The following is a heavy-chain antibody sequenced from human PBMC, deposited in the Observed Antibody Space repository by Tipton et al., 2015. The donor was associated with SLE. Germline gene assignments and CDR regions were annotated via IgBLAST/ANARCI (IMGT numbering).Heavy chain of an antibody. D-gene: IGHD6-19*01. V-gene: IGHV1-8*02. CDR1: GYTFTTYD. CDR2: MNPNSGNT. J-gene: IGHJ4*02. Sequence: QLVQSGAEVKKPGASVKVSCKASGYTFTTYDINWVRQATGQGLEWMGWMNPNSGNTGYAQKFQGRVTMTRHTSISTAYMELSSLRSEDTAVYYCARGVHSSGYYNCDYWGQGTLVSVSA. CDR3: ARGVHSSGYYNCDY.